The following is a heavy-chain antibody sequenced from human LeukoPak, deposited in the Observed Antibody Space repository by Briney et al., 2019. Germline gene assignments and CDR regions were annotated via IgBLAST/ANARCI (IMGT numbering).Heavy chain of an antibody. D-gene: IGHD3-22*01. CDR1: GVTFSSYS. CDR2: ISSSRSPI. J-gene: IGHJ6*04. CDR3: ARNYYDSSGYERMDV. V-gene: IGHV3-48*01. Sequence: GGSLRLSCAASGVTFSSYSMNWVRQAPGKGLEWVAYISSSRSPIYYADSLKGRFTISRDNAKNSLFLQIDSLRAEDTAVYYCARNYYDSSGYERMDVWGKGTTVTVSS.